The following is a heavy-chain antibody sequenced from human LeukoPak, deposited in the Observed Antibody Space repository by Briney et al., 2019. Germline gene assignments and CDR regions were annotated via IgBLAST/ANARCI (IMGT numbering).Heavy chain of an antibody. Sequence: GGSLRLSCAASGFTFSTYAMNWVRQAPGKGLEWVSGISGSGDTTYHADSVKGRFSISRDSTKNTLYLQMNNLRVEDTAVYYCAKDKGYSSGWYLLDPWGQGTLVTVSS. V-gene: IGHV3-23*01. D-gene: IGHD6-19*01. J-gene: IGHJ5*02. CDR2: ISGSGDTT. CDR3: AKDKGYSSGWYLLDP. CDR1: GFTFSTYA.